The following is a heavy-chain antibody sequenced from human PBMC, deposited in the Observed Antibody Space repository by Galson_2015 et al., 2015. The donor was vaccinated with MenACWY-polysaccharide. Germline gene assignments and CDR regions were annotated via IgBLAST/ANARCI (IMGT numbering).Heavy chain of an antibody. J-gene: IGHJ5*02. CDR3: TRVPTSQQAEATSLVP. CDR1: GYTFTSYD. Sequence: SVKVSCKASGYTFTSYDINWVRQSPGQGLQWMGWMNANSGNTGYAQKFQGRVTMTRDTSINTAYMELNRLRSDDTAMYYCTRVPTSQQAEATSLVPWRQATPVTVSS. D-gene: IGHD6-13*01. V-gene: IGHV1-8*01. CDR2: MNANSGNT.